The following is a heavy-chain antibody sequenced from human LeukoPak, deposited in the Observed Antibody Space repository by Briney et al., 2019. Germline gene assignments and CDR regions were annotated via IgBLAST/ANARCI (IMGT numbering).Heavy chain of an antibody. V-gene: IGHV3-33*01. CDR2: IWYDGYNK. CDR3: ARDRDRAEFYFDY. Sequence: PGGSLRLSCTASGFTISDYGMHWVRQAPGKGLEWVAIIWYDGYNKYYADSVRGRFTISRDNSKNTVYVQMNNLRAEDTAVYYCARDRDRAEFYFDYWGQGTLVTVSS. D-gene: IGHD1-14*01. J-gene: IGHJ4*02. CDR1: GFTISDYG.